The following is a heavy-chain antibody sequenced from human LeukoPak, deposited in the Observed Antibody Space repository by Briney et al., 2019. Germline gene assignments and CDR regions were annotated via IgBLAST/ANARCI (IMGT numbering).Heavy chain of an antibody. V-gene: IGHV3-64*01. CDR2: ISNNGGST. J-gene: IGHJ6*02. Sequence: GGSLRLSCAAFGFTFSGYAMHWVRQAPGKGLVYVSGISNNGGSTYYATSAKGRFTISRDNSKNTLYLQMGSLRAEDMAVYYCAREGALISYYYGMDVWGQGTTVTVSS. CDR1: GFTFSGYA. D-gene: IGHD3-16*01. CDR3: AREGALISYYYGMDV.